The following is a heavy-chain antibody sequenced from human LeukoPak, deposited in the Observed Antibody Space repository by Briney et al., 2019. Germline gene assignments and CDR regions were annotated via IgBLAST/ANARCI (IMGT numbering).Heavy chain of an antibody. CDR1: GIDIRRYA. J-gene: IGHJ4*02. CDR3: AKVRRRILLWFGEPDY. Sequence: SRGLGCAASGIDIRRYAMGWVRQDKGKGLEWVSAISGSGGSTYYADSVKGRFTISRDNSKNTLYLQMNSLRAEDTAVYYCAKVRRRILLWFGEPDYWGQGTLVTVSS. V-gene: IGHV3-23*01. D-gene: IGHD3-10*01. CDR2: ISGSGGST.